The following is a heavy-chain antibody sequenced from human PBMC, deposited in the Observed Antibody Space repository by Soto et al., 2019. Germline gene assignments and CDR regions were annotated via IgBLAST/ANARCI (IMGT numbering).Heavy chain of an antibody. CDR3: ARMITGTTALPDY. D-gene: IGHD1-7*01. CDR2: IYYSGST. V-gene: IGHV4-30-4*01. CDR1: GGSISSGDYY. Sequence: PSETLSLTCTVSGGSISSGDYYWSWIRQPPGKGLEWIGYIYYSGSTYYNPSLKSRVTISIDTSKNQFSLELSSVTAADTAVYYCARMITGTTALPDYWGQGTLVTVSS. J-gene: IGHJ4*02.